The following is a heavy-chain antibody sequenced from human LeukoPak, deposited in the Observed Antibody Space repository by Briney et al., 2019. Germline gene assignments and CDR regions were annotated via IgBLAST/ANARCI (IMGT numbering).Heavy chain of an antibody. Sequence: SETLSLTCTVSGDSISSANYYWGWVRQPPGRGLEWIGSIYFSGSTYYNPSLKSRVTISVETSKVQFSLKLSSVTAADTAVYYCARDSCSSTSCRKKFDNWGQGTLVTVSS. CDR1: GDSISSANYY. CDR2: IYFSGST. D-gene: IGHD2-2*01. J-gene: IGHJ4*02. V-gene: IGHV4-39*07. CDR3: ARDSCSSTSCRKKFDN.